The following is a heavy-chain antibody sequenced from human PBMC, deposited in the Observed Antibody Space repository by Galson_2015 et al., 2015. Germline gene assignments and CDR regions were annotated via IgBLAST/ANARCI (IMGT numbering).Heavy chain of an antibody. J-gene: IGHJ6*03. CDR3: ARDNAFGGYSYGWDNSYQQYYYMDV. CDR2: IKQDGSET. Sequence: SLRLSCAASGFTFSSYWMSWVRQAPGKGLEWVANIKQDGSETYFVDSVKGRFTTSRDNAKNSLYLQMNSLRAEDTAVYYCARDNAFGGYSYGWDNSYQQYYYMDVWVKRTTVTVSS. V-gene: IGHV3-7*04. CDR1: GFTFSSYW. D-gene: IGHD5-18*01.